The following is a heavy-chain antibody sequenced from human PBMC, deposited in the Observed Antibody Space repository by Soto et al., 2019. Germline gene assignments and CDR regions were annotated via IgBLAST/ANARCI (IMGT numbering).Heavy chain of an antibody. V-gene: IGHV4-34*01. CDR3: ARGFRFCSGGSCYSGWFDP. Sequence: QVQLQQWGAGLLKPSETLSLTCVVYGGSFSGYYWSWIRQPPGKGLEWIGEINHSGSTNYNLSLKSRVTISVDTSKNQFSLKLSSVTAADTAVYYCARGFRFCSGGSCYSGWFDPWGQGTLVTVSS. D-gene: IGHD2-15*01. CDR2: INHSGST. J-gene: IGHJ5*02. CDR1: GGSFSGYY.